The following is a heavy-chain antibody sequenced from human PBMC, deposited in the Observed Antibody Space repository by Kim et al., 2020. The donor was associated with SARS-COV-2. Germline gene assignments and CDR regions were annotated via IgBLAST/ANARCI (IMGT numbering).Heavy chain of an antibody. D-gene: IGHD1-1*01. CDR1: GFTFSSYA. V-gene: IGHV3-64D*09. Sequence: GGSLRLSCSASGFTFSSYAMHWVRQAPGKGLEYVSAISSKGGSTYYADSVKGRFTISRDNSKNTLYPQMSSLRAEDTAVYYCVKDFAYEGAWYLQHRKKNYYYYGMDVWGQGTTVTVSS. CDR3: VKDFAYEGAWYLQHRKKNYYYYGMDV. CDR2: ISSKGGST. J-gene: IGHJ6*02.